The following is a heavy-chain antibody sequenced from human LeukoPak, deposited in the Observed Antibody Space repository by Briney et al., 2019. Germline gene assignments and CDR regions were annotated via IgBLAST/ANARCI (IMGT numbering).Heavy chain of an antibody. CDR2: IKRETDGGTI. V-gene: IGHV3-15*01. Sequence: GGSPRLSCAASGFTLNNAWMSWVRQAPGKGLEWLGRIKRETDGGTIDYAAPVKGRFTISRDDSRNTLYLQMDSLKIEDTAVYYCTTDRYYDNSALQFQHWGQGTLVTVSS. D-gene: IGHD3-22*01. J-gene: IGHJ1*01. CDR3: TTDRYYDNSALQFQH. CDR1: GFTLNNAW.